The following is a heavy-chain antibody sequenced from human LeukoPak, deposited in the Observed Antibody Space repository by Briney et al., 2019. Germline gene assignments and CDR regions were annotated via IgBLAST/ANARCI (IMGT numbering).Heavy chain of an antibody. CDR3: AREQWLGSFYYYYYGLDV. V-gene: IGHV1-3*04. D-gene: IGHD6-19*01. CDR1: GYTLSQYA. CDR2: INSGNSNT. J-gene: IGHJ6*02. Sequence: GASVKVSCKASGYTLSQYAMHWVRQAPGQRPEWMGWINSGNSNTRYDQKFQGRVTLTRDTSANTAYMELSSLRSEDTAVYYCAREQWLGSFYYYYYGLDVWGQGTTVTVSS.